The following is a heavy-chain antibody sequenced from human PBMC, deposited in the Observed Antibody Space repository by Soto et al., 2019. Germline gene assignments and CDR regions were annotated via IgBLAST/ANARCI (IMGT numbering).Heavy chain of an antibody. Sequence: EVQLVESGGGLVQPGGSLRLSCAASGFTFRSYWMHWVRQAPGKGLVWVSRINSDGSSTSYADSVKGRFTISRDNAKNTLYLQMNSLRAEDTAVYYCARGEGYFDLQYGYWGQGTLVTVSS. CDR1: GFTFRSYW. D-gene: IGHD3-9*01. V-gene: IGHV3-74*01. CDR2: INSDGSST. CDR3: ARGEGYFDLQYGY. J-gene: IGHJ4*02.